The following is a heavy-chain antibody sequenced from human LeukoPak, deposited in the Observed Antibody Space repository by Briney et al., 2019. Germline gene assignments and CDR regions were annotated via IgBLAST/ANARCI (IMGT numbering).Heavy chain of an antibody. CDR2: VYWDDDR. CDR3: AHSSGYAFFDY. Sequence: SGPTLVNPTETLTLTCTISGLSFSTRDVGVGWIRQPPGRALEWLGVVYWDDDRRYSPSLKNRITITKDTSKNQVILTLTNMEPVDTATYYCAHSSGYAFFDYWGQGILVTVSS. D-gene: IGHD5-18*01. CDR1: GLSFSTRDVG. V-gene: IGHV2-5*02. J-gene: IGHJ4*02.